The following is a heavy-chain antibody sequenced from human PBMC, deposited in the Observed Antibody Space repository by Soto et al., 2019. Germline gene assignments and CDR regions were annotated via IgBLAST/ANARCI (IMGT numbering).Heavy chain of an antibody. CDR2: ISAYNGNT. V-gene: IGHV1-18*01. CDR1: GYTFTSYG. CDR3: ARDGQWLVRYAFDI. D-gene: IGHD6-19*01. Sequence: EASVTVSCKASGYTFTSYGISWVRQAPGQGLEWMGWISAYNGNTNYAQKLQGRVTMTTDTSTSTAYMELRSLRSDDTAVYYCARDGQWLVRYAFDIWGQGTMVTVSS. J-gene: IGHJ3*02.